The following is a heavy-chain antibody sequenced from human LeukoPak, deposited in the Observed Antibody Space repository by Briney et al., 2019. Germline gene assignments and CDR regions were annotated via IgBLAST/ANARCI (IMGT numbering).Heavy chain of an antibody. CDR3: ARAPIFTMVRGVPFDY. Sequence: GASVKVSCKASGYTFTSYGISWVRQAPGQGLEWMGWISAYNGNTNYAQKLQGRVTMTTDTSTSTAYMELRSLRSDDTAVYYCARAPIFTMVRGVPFDYWGQGTLVTVSS. D-gene: IGHD3-10*01. V-gene: IGHV1-18*01. J-gene: IGHJ4*02. CDR1: GYTFTSYG. CDR2: ISAYNGNT.